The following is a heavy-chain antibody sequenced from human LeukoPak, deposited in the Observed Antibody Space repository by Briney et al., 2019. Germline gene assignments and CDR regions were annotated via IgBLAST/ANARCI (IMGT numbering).Heavy chain of an antibody. CDR2: IYYSGST. V-gene: IGHV4-59*01. J-gene: IGHJ4*02. Sequence: PSETLSLTCTVSGGSISSYYWSWIRQPPGKGLEWIGHIYYSGSTNYNPSLKSRVTISVDTSKNQFSLKLSSVTAADTAVYYCARGSYSSSWFIWGQGTLVTVSS. CDR1: GGSISSYY. D-gene: IGHD6-13*01. CDR3: ARGSYSSSWFI.